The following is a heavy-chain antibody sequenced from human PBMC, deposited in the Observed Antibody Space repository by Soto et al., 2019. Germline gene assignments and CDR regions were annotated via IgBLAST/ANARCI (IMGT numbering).Heavy chain of an antibody. V-gene: IGHV3-33*01. Sequence: QVQLVESGGGVVQPGRSLRLSCAASGFTFSSYGMHWVRQAPGKGLEWVAVIWYDGSNKYYADSVKGRFTISRDNSKNTLDLQMNSLRAEDTAVYYCARDNYYYDSSGYYLYYYYYYGMDVWGQGTTVTVSS. CDR2: IWYDGSNK. CDR3: ARDNYYYDSSGYYLYYYYYYGMDV. D-gene: IGHD3-22*01. J-gene: IGHJ6*02. CDR1: GFTFSSYG.